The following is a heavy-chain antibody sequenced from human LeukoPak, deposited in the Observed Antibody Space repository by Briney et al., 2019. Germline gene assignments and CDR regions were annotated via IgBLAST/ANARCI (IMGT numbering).Heavy chain of an antibody. CDR2: ISGSGGST. D-gene: IGHD3-22*01. CDR3: GKDHYYDSSGYSLDY. CDR1: GFTFSSYA. J-gene: IGHJ4*02. V-gene: IGHV3-23*01. Sequence: GGSLRLFCAASGFTFSSYAMSWVRQAPGKGLEWGAAISGSGGSTYSAASVKGRFTISRDNSKNTLYLQMNSLRGEDTAVYYCGKDHYYDSSGYSLDYWGQGTLVTVSS.